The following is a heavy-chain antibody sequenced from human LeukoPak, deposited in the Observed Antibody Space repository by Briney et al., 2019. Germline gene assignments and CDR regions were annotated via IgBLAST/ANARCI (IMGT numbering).Heavy chain of an antibody. Sequence: GGSLRLSCVGSGVTLRGYWMYWVRQPPGKGLMWVSRINFDGSEVTYADSVKGRFTVSRDNAKNALYLQMGSLRVEDTAVYYCARDLREHDYWSQGTLVTVSS. J-gene: IGHJ4*02. CDR3: ARDLREHDY. CDR2: INFDGSEV. CDR1: GVTLRGYW. V-gene: IGHV3-74*01. D-gene: IGHD1/OR15-1a*01.